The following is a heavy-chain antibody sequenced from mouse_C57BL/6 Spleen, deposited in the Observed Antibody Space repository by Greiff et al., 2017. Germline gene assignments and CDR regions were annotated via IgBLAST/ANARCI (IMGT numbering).Heavy chain of an antibody. Sequence: EVQLVESGGGLVKPGGSLKLSCAASGFTFSDYGMHWVRQAPEKGLEWVAYISSGSSTFYSADTVIGRFTISRDNAKNTLFLQMTRLRSEDTAMYYCARGALGGYFDYWGQGTTLTVSS. CDR2: ISSGSSTF. CDR1: GFTFSDYG. J-gene: IGHJ2*01. CDR3: ARGALGGYFDY. D-gene: IGHD3-1*01. V-gene: IGHV5-17*01.